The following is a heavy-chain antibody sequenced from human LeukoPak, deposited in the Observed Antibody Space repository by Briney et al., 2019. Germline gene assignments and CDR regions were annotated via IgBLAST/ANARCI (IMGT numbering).Heavy chain of an antibody. V-gene: IGHV4-34*01. J-gene: IGHJ6*02. CDR1: GGSFSGYY. CDR3: ARGRSVGSTFPSRREGYSYGYYYYYGMDV. D-gene: IGHD5-18*01. CDR2: INHSGST. Sequence: TLSLTCAVYGGSFSGYYWSWIRQPPGKGLEWIGEINHSGSTNYNPSLKSRVTISVDTSNHHFSLKLSSVPAADTAVYYCARGRSVGSTFPSRREGYSYGYYYYYGMDVWGQGTTVTVSS.